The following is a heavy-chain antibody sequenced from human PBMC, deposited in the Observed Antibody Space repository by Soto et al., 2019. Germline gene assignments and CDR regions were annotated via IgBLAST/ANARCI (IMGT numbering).Heavy chain of an antibody. CDR2: IYYSGGT. CDR1: GGSISSYY. Sequence: SETLSLTCTVSGGSISSYYWSWMRQPPGKGLEWIGYIYYSGGTNYNPSLKSRVTISVDTSKNQFSLKLSSVTAADTAVYYCARWVDTAMVASYYFDYWGQGTLVTVSS. V-gene: IGHV4-59*08. D-gene: IGHD5-18*01. J-gene: IGHJ4*02. CDR3: ARWVDTAMVASYYFDY.